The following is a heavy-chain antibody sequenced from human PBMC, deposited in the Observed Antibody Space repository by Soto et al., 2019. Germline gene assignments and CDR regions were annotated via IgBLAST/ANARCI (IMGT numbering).Heavy chain of an antibody. V-gene: IGHV1-69*19. D-gene: IGHD3-10*01. Sequence: QVQLVQSGAEMKKPGSSVKVSCQSSGGTFNTYAMNWVRQAPGQGPEWMGDIFPMFGAANYAPKFQGRVTITADESTGPSYMPLSSLTSEDTALYFCAREVQVHTPAFVYWGQGTVVTVSS. CDR2: IFPMFGAA. CDR1: GGTFNTYA. CDR3: AREVQVHTPAFVY. J-gene: IGHJ4*02.